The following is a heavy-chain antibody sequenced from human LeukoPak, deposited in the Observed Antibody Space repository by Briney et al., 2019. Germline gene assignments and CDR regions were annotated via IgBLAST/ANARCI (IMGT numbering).Heavy chain of an antibody. V-gene: IGHV3-23*01. CDR3: AKEPKTYYDFWSGYRGGY. CDR2: ISGSGGST. J-gene: IGHJ4*02. Sequence: QPGGSLSLSCAASGFTFSSAAMTWVRQAPGKGLEWVSAISGSGGSTYYADSVKGRFTISRDNSKNTLYLQMNSLRAEDTAVYYCAKEPKTYYDFWSGYRGGYWGQGTLVTVSS. D-gene: IGHD3-3*01. CDR1: GFTFSSAA.